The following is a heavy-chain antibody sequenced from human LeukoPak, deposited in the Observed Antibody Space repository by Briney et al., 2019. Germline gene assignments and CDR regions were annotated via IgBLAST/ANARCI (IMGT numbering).Heavy chain of an antibody. V-gene: IGHV3-48*03. D-gene: IGHD2-21*01. J-gene: IGHJ4*02. Sequence: GGSLRLSCTGYGFSLSAYEFNWVRQAPGNGLEWISYINTGVGSAYYAGSVKGRFTICRDDANSAVHLEMNSLRDEDTAIYYCARETLGCGADCFDYWGQGALVTVST. CDR3: ARETLGCGADCFDY. CDR2: INTGVGSA. CDR1: GFSLSAYE.